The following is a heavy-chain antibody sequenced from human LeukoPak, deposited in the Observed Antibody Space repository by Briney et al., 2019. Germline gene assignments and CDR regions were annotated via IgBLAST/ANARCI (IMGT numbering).Heavy chain of an antibody. D-gene: IGHD6-19*01. Sequence: GGSLRLSCAASGFTVSSKYMSWVRQAPGKGLEWVSVIGGGDGSIYYADSVKGRFTISRDNSKNTLYLQMTSLRAEDAAIYYCAKGMGLAHYYFYGMDVWGQGTTVTVSS. J-gene: IGHJ6*02. CDR1: GFTVSSKY. CDR3: AKGMGLAHYYFYGMDV. CDR2: IGGGDGSI. V-gene: IGHV3-23*01.